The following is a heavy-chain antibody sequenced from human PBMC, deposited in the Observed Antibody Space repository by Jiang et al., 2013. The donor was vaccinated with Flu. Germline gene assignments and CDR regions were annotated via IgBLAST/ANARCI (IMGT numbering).Heavy chain of an antibody. J-gene: IGHJ6*02. D-gene: IGHD3-10*01. Sequence: LLKPSETLSLTCAVYGGSFSGYYWSWIRQPPGKGLEWIGEINHSGSTNYNPSLKSRVTISVGTSKNQFSLKLSSVTAADTAVYYCARLASSGTYYYYGMDVWGQGTTVTVSS. CDR3: ARLASSGTYYYYGMDV. CDR1: GGSFSGYY. V-gene: IGHV4-34*01. CDR2: INHSGST.